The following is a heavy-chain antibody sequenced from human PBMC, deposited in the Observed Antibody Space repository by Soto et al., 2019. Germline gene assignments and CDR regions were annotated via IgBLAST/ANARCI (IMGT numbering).Heavy chain of an antibody. CDR1: GFTFSSYA. CDR2: ISGSGGST. CDR3: AKIIGPADYYYGMDV. J-gene: IGHJ6*02. V-gene: IGHV3-23*01. Sequence: EVQLLESGGGLVQPGGSLRLSCAASGFTFSSYAMSWVRQAPGKGLEWVSAISGSGGSTYYADSVKGRFTISRDNSKNTLYLQMNSLRAEDTAVDYCAKIIGPADYYYGMDVWGQGTTVTVSS.